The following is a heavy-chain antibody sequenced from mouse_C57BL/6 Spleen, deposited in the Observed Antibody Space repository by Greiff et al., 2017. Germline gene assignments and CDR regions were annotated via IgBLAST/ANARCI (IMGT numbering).Heavy chain of an antibody. Sequence: VQLQQSGPELVKPGASVKISCKASGYAFSSSWMNWVKQRPGKGLEWIGRIYPGDGDTNYNGKFKGKATLTADKSSSTAYMQLSSLASEDSAVCVCARLELRGYAMDYWGQGTSVTVSS. CDR2: IYPGDGDT. V-gene: IGHV1-82*01. CDR1: GYAFSSSW. CDR3: ARLELRGYAMDY. J-gene: IGHJ4*01.